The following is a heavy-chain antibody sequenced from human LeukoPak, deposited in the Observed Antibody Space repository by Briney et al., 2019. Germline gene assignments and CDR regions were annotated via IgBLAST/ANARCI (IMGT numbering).Heavy chain of an antibody. J-gene: IGHJ4*02. D-gene: IGHD4-23*01. CDR1: GYTFTSYD. CDR3: ARDGPMTTVVTPDY. CDR2: ISAYNGNT. Sequence: GASVKVSCKASGYTFTSYDIKWVRQAPGQGLEWMGWISAYNGNTNYAQKLQGRVTMTTDTSTSTAYMELRSLRSDDTAVYYCARDGPMTTVVTPDYWGQGTLVTVSS. V-gene: IGHV1-18*01.